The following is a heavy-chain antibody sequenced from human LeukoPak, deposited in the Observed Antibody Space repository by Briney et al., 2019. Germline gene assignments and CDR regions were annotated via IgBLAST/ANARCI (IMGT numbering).Heavy chain of an antibody. D-gene: IGHD3-22*01. V-gene: IGHV1-2*02. Sequence: ASVKVSCKASGYTFTGYYMHWVRQAPGQGLEWMGWINPNSGGTNYAQKFQGRVTMTRDTSISTAYMELRSLRSDDTAVYYCARDYDSEVFDYWGRGTLVTVSS. CDR2: INPNSGGT. J-gene: IGHJ4*02. CDR1: GYTFTGYY. CDR3: ARDYDSEVFDY.